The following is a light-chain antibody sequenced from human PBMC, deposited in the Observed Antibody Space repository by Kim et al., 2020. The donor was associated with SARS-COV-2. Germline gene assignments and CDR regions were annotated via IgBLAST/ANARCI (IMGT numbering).Light chain of an antibody. Sequence: SAAVGDTGTSTCRASQRSSTWLAWYQQKSGEAPKLLMYKASTLESGVPSRFRGSGSATEFTLTISSLQPDDSATYYCQQYNTYWNTFGQGTKLEI. V-gene: IGKV1-5*03. CDR3: QQYNTYWNT. CDR1: QRSSTW. J-gene: IGKJ2*01. CDR2: KAS.